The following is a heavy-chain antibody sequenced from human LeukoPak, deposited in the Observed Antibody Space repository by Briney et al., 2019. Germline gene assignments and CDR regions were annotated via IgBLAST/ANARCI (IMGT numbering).Heavy chain of an antibody. CDR1: GGSISSSSYY. J-gene: IGHJ4*02. D-gene: IGHD3-16*01. V-gene: IGHV4-39*07. CDR2: IYYSGST. Sequence: SETLSLTCTVSGGSISSSSYYWGWIRQPPGKGLEWIGSIYYSGSTYYNPSLKSRVTISVDTSKNQFSLKLSSVTAADTAVYYCARDFVYGFGGVIYWGQGTLVTVSS. CDR3: ARDFVYGFGGVIY.